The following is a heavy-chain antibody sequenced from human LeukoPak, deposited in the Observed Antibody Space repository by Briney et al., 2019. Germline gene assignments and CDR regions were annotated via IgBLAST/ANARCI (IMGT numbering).Heavy chain of an antibody. V-gene: IGHV3-7*01. CDR1: GFTVSSNY. CDR3: ARGIAARRSYYFDY. CDR2: IKQDGSEK. D-gene: IGHD6-6*01. Sequence: GGSLSLSCAASGFTVSSNYMSWVRQAPGKGLEWVANIKQDGSEKYYVDSVKGRFTISRDNAKNSLYLQMNSLRAEDTAVYYCARGIAARRSYYFDYWGQGTLVTVSS. J-gene: IGHJ4*02.